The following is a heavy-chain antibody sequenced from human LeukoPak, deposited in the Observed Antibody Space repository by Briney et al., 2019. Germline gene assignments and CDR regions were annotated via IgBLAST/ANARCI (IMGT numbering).Heavy chain of an antibody. V-gene: IGHV4-59*08. CDR2: IYYTGST. D-gene: IGHD1-26*01. Sequence: KPSETLSLTCTVSSGSISSYYWSWIRQPPGKGLEWIGYIYYTGSTNYNPSFKSRVTISVDTSKNQFSLNLSSVTAADTAVYYCARHGPYLGRLGWFDPWGQGTLVTVSS. CDR1: SGSISSYY. CDR3: ARHGPYLGRLGWFDP. J-gene: IGHJ5*02.